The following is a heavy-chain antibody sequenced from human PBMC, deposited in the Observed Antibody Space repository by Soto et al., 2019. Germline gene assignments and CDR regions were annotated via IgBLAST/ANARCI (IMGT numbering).Heavy chain of an antibody. Sequence: GGSLRLSCAVSGFTFNKYAMSWVRQAPGKGLEWVSAISASGGSTYYADSVKGRFTISRDNSENTLFLQMNSLRADDTALYFCAKDRSRGWGFDGFDIGGQGTLVTGSS. J-gene: IGHJ3*02. CDR1: GFTFNKYA. CDR2: ISASGGST. D-gene: IGHD6-19*01. V-gene: IGHV3-23*01. CDR3: AKDRSRGWGFDGFDI.